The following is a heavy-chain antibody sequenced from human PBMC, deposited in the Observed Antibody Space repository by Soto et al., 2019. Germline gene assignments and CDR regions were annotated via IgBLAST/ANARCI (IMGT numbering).Heavy chain of an antibody. D-gene: IGHD2-2*01. Sequence: GGSLRLSCAASGFTFSSYWMHWVRQAPGKGLVWVSRINSDGSSTNYADSVKGRFTISRDNAKNTLYLQMNSLRAEDTAVYYCANQGENYYYYYGMDVWGQGTTVTVSS. CDR3: ANQGENYYYYYGMDV. CDR2: INSDGSST. J-gene: IGHJ6*02. CDR1: GFTFSSYW. V-gene: IGHV3-74*01.